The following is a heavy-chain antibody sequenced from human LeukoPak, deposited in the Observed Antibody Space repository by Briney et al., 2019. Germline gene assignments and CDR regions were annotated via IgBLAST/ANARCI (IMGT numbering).Heavy chain of an antibody. CDR3: ARLPAARVFDY. V-gene: IGHV4-4*02. D-gene: IGHD2-2*01. J-gene: IGHJ4*02. CDR1: GGSISSSNW. CDR2: IYHSGST. Sequence: SETLSLTCAISGGSISSSNWWSWVRQPPGKGLEWIGEIYHSGSTNYNPSLKSRVIISVDKSKNQFSLKVTPVTAADTAVYYCARLPAARVFDYWGQGTLVTVSS.